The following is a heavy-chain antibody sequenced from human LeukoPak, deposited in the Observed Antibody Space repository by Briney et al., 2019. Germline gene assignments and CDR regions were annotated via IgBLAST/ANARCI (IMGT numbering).Heavy chain of an antibody. CDR3: ARDMVHSSGAFDS. D-gene: IGHD3-22*01. CDR2: INDVDTP. CDR1: GFTVSTNH. J-gene: IGHJ4*02. Sequence: GGSLRLSCAVSGFTVSTNHMTWVRQAPGKGLEWVSAINDVDTPYYADTVRGRFTISRDSANNTLYLQMRRLRAEDTAVYYCARDMVHSSGAFDSWGQGTLVTV. V-gene: IGHV3-53*01.